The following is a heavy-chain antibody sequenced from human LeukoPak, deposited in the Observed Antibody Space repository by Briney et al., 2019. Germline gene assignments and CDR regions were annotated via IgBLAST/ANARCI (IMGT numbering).Heavy chain of an antibody. V-gene: IGHV3-7*01. CDR2: IKQDGSEK. Sequence: GGSLRLSCAASGITFSRFWMSWVRQAPGKGLEWVANIKQDGSEKYYVDSVKGRFTISRDNAKNSLYLQMNSLRAEDTAVYYCARETPIAAAGTGNDYWGQGTLVTVSS. J-gene: IGHJ4*02. CDR3: ARETPIAAAGTGNDY. CDR1: GITFSRFW. D-gene: IGHD6-13*01.